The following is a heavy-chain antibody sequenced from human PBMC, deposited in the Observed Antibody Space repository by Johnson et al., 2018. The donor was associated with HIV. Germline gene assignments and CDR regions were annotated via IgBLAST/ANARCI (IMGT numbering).Heavy chain of an antibody. CDR2: ISSSGSTI. CDR1: GFTFSDYY. J-gene: IGHJ3*02. D-gene: IGHD1-26*01. V-gene: IGHV3-11*04. Sequence: QVQLVESGGGLVKPGGSLRLSCAASGFTFSDYYMSWIRQAPGKGLEWVSYISSSGSTIYYADSVKGRFTISRDNSKNTLYLQMNSLRAEDTAVFYCARVVEASRVPVHDAVDIWGQGTVVTVSS. CDR3: ARVVEASRVPVHDAVDI.